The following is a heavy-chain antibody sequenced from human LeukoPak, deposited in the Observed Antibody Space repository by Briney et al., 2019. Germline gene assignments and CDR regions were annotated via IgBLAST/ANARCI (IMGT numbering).Heavy chain of an antibody. CDR3: ARYRNSSSWYGRDAFDI. CDR1: GGTFSGYY. CDR2: INHSGST. J-gene: IGHJ3*02. V-gene: IGHV4-34*01. D-gene: IGHD6-13*01. Sequence: SETLSLTCAVYGGTFSGYYWSWIRQPPGKGLECFGAINHSGSTNYNPCFRGRVTISVDTSKNQFSLKLSSVTAGDTAVYYCARYRNSSSWYGRDAFDIWGQGTMVTVSS.